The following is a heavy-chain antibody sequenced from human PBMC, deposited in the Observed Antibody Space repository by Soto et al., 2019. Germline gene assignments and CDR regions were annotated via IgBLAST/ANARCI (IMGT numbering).Heavy chain of an antibody. V-gene: IGHV3-23*01. J-gene: IGHJ4*02. CDR1: GFTFSSYA. D-gene: IGHD2-15*01. Sequence: PGGSLRLSCAASGFTFSSYAMSWVRQAPGKGLEWVSAISGSGGSTYYADSVKGRFTISRDNSKNTLYLQMNSLKASDTAMYYCARPRYCSGGSCYSSPPDYWGQGTLVTVSS. CDR3: ARPRYCSGGSCYSSPPDY. CDR2: ISGSGGST.